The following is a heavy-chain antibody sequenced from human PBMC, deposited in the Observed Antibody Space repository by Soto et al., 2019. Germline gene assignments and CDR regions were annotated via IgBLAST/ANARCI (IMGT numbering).Heavy chain of an antibody. CDR1: GFTFDDYA. J-gene: IGHJ6*03. CDR3: AKASVSNYYYYYYYMDV. V-gene: IGHV3-9*01. CDR2: ISWNSGSI. D-gene: IGHD4-4*01. Sequence: GGSLRLSCAASGFTFDDYAMHWVRQAPGKGLEWVSGISWNSGSIGYADSVKGRFTISRDNAKNSLYLQMNSLRAEDTALYYCAKASVSNYYYYYYYMDVWGKGTTVTVSS.